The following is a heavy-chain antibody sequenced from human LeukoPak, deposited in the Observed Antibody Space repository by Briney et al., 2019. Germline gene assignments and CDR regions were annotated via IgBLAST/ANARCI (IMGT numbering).Heavy chain of an antibody. D-gene: IGHD3-22*01. J-gene: IGHJ4*02. CDR1: GFTVSSNY. V-gene: IGHV3-53*01. CDR2: IYSGGST. CDR3: ARTRAHYDSSGYYLGY. Sequence: GGSLRLSCAASGFTVSSNYMSWVRQAPGKGLEWVSVIYSGGSTYYADSVKGRFTISRDNSKNTLYLQMNSLRAEDTAVYYCARTRAHYDSSGYYLGYWGQGTLVTVSS.